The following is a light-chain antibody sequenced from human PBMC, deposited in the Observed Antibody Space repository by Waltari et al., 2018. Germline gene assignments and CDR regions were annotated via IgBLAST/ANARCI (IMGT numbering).Light chain of an antibody. CDR3: QQYITTLT. V-gene: IGKV4-1*01. CDR1: QTILYSPTNRNY. CDR2: WAS. Sequence: DFVMPQSPDSLAVSLGERATINCKSSQTILYSPTNRNYLAWYQQRPGQPPKLLIYWASVRASGVPDRFSGSGSGTDFTLTISSLQPEDVAVYYCQQYITTLTFGGGTKVEIK. J-gene: IGKJ4*01.